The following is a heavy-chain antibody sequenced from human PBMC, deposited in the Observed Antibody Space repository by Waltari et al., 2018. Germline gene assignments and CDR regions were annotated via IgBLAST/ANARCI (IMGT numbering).Heavy chain of an antibody. Sequence: QVQLVQSGAEVKKPGASVKVSCKASGYIFTSYGISWVRQAPGQGLEWIGGISTYKGNTNYAQNRQGRVTMTTDTSTNTVYMELRSLRSDDTAVYYCARWSHSSRYYYGMDVWGQGTTVTVSS. D-gene: IGHD3-10*01. CDR1: GYIFTSYG. V-gene: IGHV1-18*01. CDR2: ISTYKGNT. CDR3: ARWSHSSRYYYGMDV. J-gene: IGHJ6*02.